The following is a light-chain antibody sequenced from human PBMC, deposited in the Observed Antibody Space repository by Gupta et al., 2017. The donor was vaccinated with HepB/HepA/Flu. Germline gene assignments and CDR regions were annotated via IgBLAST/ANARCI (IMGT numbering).Light chain of an antibody. CDR1: SGSVSTSYY. Sequence: QTVVTQEPSLSVSPGGTVTLTCGLSSGSVSTSYYPSWYQQTPGQTPHTLIYNTKTRSSGVTDRFSGSILGNKAALTITGAQADDESHYYCLLYMGSGAVVFGGGTKVTVL. J-gene: IGLJ2*01. V-gene: IGLV8-61*01. CDR3: LLYMGSGAVV. CDR2: NTK.